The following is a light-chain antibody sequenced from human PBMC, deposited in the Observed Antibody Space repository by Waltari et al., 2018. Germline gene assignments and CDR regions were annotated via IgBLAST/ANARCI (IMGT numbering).Light chain of an antibody. CDR2: VNSDGSH. CDR3: QTGGHGTWV. CDR1: SGHSSNI. J-gene: IGLJ3*02. V-gene: IGLV4-69*01. Sequence: QLVLTQSPSASASLGASVKLTCTLSSGHSSNIIAWHQQQPEKGPRYLRKVNSDGSHSKGDEIPDRFSGSSSGAERYLTISNLQSEDEADYFCQTGGHGTWVFGGGTKLTVL.